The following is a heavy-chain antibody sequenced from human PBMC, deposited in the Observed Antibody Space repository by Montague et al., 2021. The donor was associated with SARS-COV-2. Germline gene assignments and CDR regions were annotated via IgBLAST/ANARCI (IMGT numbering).Heavy chain of an antibody. CDR1: GGSISGDNYY. CDR3: ARNRGWGSRGAGYIDL. D-gene: IGHD7-27*01. Sequence: TLSLTCTVSGGSISGDNYYWTWIRQHPGKGLEWIAYIYYTGSTYYNPSLQSRLRTSLDTSKNQFPLTLTSVTAADTAIYYCARNRGWGSRGAGYIDLWGRGTLVTVS. V-gene: IGHV4-31*03. CDR2: IYYTGST. J-gene: IGHJ2*01.